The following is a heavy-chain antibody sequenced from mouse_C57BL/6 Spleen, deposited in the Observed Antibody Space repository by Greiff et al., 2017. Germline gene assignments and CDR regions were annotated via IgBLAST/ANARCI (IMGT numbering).Heavy chain of an antibody. J-gene: IGHJ4*01. Sequence: EVKLQESGPALVKPSQSVSLSCTVTGYSITNGNHWWNWIRQVSGSKLEWIGYISSSGSTDSNTFLKSRTFIIRDTSKNQIFLQLNSVTTEDIATYYCARGDYGSSCAMDYWGQGTSVTVAS. V-gene: IGHV3-4*01. CDR3: ARGDYGSSCAMDY. D-gene: IGHD1-1*01. CDR2: ISSSGST. CDR1: GYSITNGNHW.